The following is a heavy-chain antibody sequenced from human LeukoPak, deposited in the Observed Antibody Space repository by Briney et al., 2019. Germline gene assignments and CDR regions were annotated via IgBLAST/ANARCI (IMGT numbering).Heavy chain of an antibody. V-gene: IGHV4-59*01. Sequence: PSETLSLTCTVSGGSLSSYYWSWIRQPPGKGLEWIGYVYYSGSTNYNPSLKSRVAISIDMSKNQFSLKLSSVTAADTAMYYCARAAPSYYGSGSLGSYYYGMDVWGQGTTVTVSS. D-gene: IGHD3-10*01. J-gene: IGHJ6*02. CDR3: ARAAPSYYGSGSLGSYYYGMDV. CDR2: VYYSGST. CDR1: GGSLSSYY.